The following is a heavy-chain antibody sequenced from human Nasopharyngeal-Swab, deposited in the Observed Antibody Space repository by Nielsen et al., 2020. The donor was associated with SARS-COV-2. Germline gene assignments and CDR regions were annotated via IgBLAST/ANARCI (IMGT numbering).Heavy chain of an antibody. J-gene: IGHJ5*02. CDR1: EFTFSSYS. Sequence: GESLKISCAASEFTFSSYSMNWVRQAPGKGLEWVSSISSSSSYIYYADSVKGRFTISRDNAKNSLYLQMNSLRAEDTAVYYCARDLIVVVPAAMDVHWFDPWGQGTLVTVSS. CDR3: ARDLIVVVPAAMDVHWFDP. V-gene: IGHV3-21*01. D-gene: IGHD2-2*01. CDR2: ISSSSSYI.